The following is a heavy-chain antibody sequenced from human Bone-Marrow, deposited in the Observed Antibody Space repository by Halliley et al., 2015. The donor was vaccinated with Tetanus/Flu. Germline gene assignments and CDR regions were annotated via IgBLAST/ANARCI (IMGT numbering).Heavy chain of an antibody. J-gene: IGHJ4*02. Sequence: RGLGGVSVIYSGGSTAYADSGKGRFTISRDSSKNTVYLQMNSLRTEDTAVYYCASPNRITGTDNWGQGTLVTVSS. CDR3: ASPNRITGTDN. V-gene: IGHV3-53*05. CDR2: IYSGGST. D-gene: IGHD1-20*01.